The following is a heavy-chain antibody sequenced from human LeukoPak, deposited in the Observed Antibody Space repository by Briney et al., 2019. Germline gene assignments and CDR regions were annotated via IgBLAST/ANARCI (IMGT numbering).Heavy chain of an antibody. CDR2: ISSSAISI. CDR3: ARDFYGSGSVDWFDP. D-gene: IGHD3-10*01. V-gene: IGHV3-48*02. J-gene: IGHJ5*02. Sequence: PGGSLRLSCAASGFTFSSYSLNWVRQAPGKGLEWVSYISSSAISIYYADSVKGRFTISRDNAKNSLYLQMNNLRHEDTAVYYCARDFYGSGSVDWFDPWGQGTLVTVSS. CDR1: GFTFSSYS.